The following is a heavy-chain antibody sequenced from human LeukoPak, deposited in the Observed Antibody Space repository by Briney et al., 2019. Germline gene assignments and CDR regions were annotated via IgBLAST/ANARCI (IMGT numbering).Heavy chain of an antibody. Sequence: ASVKVSCKASGYTFTSYGISWVRQAPGQGLEWMGWISAYNGNTNYAQKLQGRVTMTTDTSTSTAYMELRSLRSDDTAVYYCARAPARPYDSSGYLPNDYWGQGTLVTVSS. D-gene: IGHD3-22*01. J-gene: IGHJ4*02. CDR1: GYTFTSYG. CDR3: ARAPARPYDSSGYLPNDY. V-gene: IGHV1-18*01. CDR2: ISAYNGNT.